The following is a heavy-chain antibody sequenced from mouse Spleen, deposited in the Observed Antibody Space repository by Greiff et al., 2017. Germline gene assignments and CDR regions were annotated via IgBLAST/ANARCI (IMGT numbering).Heavy chain of an antibody. CDR3: ARWDGPNEDRDWFAY. Sequence: QVQLQQSGAELARPGASVKLSCKASGYTFTDYYINWVKQRTGQGLEWIGEIYPGSGNTYYNEKFKGKATLTADKSSSTAYMQLSSLTSEDSAVYFCARWDGPNEDRDWFAYWGQGTLVTVSA. J-gene: IGHJ3*01. D-gene: IGHD2-3*01. CDR2: IYPGSGNT. V-gene: IGHV1-77*01. CDR1: GYTFTDYY.